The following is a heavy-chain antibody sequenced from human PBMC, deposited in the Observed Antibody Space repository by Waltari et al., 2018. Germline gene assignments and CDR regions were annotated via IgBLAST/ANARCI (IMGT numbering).Heavy chain of an antibody. Sequence: TASGFTFSRYAMSRGAEAAGTGLEWVSAISGSGGSTYYADSVKGRFTISRDNSKNTLYLQMNSLRAEDTAVYYCAKDRRNYDFWSGYYTLDPWGQGTLVTVSS. CDR1: GFTFSRYA. V-gene: IGHV3-23*01. CDR3: AKDRRNYDFWSGYYTLDP. CDR2: ISGSGGST. J-gene: IGHJ5*02. D-gene: IGHD3-3*01.